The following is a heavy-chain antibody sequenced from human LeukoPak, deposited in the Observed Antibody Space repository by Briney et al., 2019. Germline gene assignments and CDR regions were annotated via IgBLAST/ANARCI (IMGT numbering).Heavy chain of an antibody. CDR2: VNHSGST. Sequence: SETLSLTCAVYGGSFSGYYWSWIRQPPGKGLEWIGEVNHSGSTNYNPSLKSRVIISLDTSKNQFSLKLTSVTAADTAVYYCARGHNWDDVFDIWGQGTMVTVSS. J-gene: IGHJ3*02. CDR3: ARGHNWDDVFDI. V-gene: IGHV4-34*01. CDR1: GGSFSGYY. D-gene: IGHD1-20*01.